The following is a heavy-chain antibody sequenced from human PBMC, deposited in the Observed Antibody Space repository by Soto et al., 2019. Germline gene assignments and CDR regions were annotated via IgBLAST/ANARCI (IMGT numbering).Heavy chain of an antibody. D-gene: IGHD3-3*01. V-gene: IGHV4-31*03. CDR2: IYYSGST. Sequence: SETLSLTCTVSGGSISSGGYYLSWIRPHPGKGLEWIGYIYYSGSTYYNPSLKSRVTISVDTSKNQFSLKLSSVTAADTAVYYCAREVNDFWSGYYTYYYYYMDVWGKGTTVTVSS. CDR3: AREVNDFWSGYYTYYYYYMDV. CDR1: GGSISSGGYY. J-gene: IGHJ6*03.